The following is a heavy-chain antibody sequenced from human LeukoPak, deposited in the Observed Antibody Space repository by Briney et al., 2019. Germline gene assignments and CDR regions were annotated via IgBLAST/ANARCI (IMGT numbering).Heavy chain of an antibody. CDR1: GGSFSGYY. CDR3: ARGRSGWYGA. Sequence: SETLSLTCAVYGGSFSGYYWSWIRQPPGKGLEWIGEINHSGSTNYNPSLKSRVTISVDTSKNQFSLKLSSVTAADTAVYYCARGRSGWYGAWGQGTLVTVSS. V-gene: IGHV4-34*01. J-gene: IGHJ5*02. CDR2: INHSGST. D-gene: IGHD6-19*01.